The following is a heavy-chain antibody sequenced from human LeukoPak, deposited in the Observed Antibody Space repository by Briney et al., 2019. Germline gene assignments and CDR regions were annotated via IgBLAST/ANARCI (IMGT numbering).Heavy chain of an antibody. Sequence: GGSLRLSCIVSGFTFSNYAMTWVRQAPGKGLEWVSGISDSGGSTYYADSVKGRFTISRDSSKNTLSLQMNSLRAEDTAVYYCTRGSWGFDYWGQGTLVIVSS. V-gene: IGHV3-23*01. J-gene: IGHJ4*02. D-gene: IGHD7-27*01. CDR3: TRGSWGFDY. CDR1: GFTFSNYA. CDR2: ISDSGGST.